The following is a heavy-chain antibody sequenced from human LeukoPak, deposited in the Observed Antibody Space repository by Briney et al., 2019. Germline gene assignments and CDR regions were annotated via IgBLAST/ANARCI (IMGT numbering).Heavy chain of an antibody. Sequence: GGSLRLSCAASEFSFSTYAMTWVRQAPGKGLEWVSTISVNGYGTHYADSVKGRFTISRDNSKNTLYLQMNSLRDEDTAVYYCVRSNPGSGSYYRGFDSWGQGTLVTVSS. D-gene: IGHD3-10*01. CDR1: EFSFSTYA. J-gene: IGHJ4*02. V-gene: IGHV3-23*01. CDR2: ISVNGYGT. CDR3: VRSNPGSGSYYRGFDS.